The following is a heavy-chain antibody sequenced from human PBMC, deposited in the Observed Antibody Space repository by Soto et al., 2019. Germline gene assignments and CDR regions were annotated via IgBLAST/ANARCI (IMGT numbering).Heavy chain of an antibody. Sequence: PWGSLRLSCAALGLTISGKKYMSWVRQAPGRGLEWVSGLYDVDGTYYADSVKGRFTISSDTSKTIVFLQMTSLGPDDTAVYYCATWLLREHAYDIWGLGTTVTVSS. V-gene: IGHV3-53*01. CDR2: LYDVDGT. J-gene: IGHJ3*02. D-gene: IGHD1-26*01. CDR1: GLTISGKKY. CDR3: ATWLLREHAYDI.